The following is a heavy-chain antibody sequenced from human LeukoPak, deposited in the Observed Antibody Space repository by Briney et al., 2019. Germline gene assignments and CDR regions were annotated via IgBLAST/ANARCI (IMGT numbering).Heavy chain of an antibody. D-gene: IGHD2-2*01. CDR1: GFTFSSYA. J-gene: IGHJ6*03. V-gene: IGHV3-64*01. Sequence: PGGSLRLSCAASGFTFSSYAMHWVRQAPGKGLEYVSAISSNGGSTYYANSVKGRFTISRDNSKNTLYLQMGSLRAEDMAVYYCASSTSCPFCYYYYYYMDVWGKGTTVTVSS. CDR2: ISSNGGST. CDR3: ASSTSCPFCYYYYYYMDV.